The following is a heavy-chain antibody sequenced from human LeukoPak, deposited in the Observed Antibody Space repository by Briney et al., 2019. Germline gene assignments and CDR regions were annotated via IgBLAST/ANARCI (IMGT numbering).Heavy chain of an antibody. J-gene: IGHJ6*02. Sequence: GGSLRLSCAASGFTFSSYSMNWVRQAPGKGLEWVASINHNGNVNYYVDSVKGRFTISRDNAKNSLYLQMSNLRAEDTAMYFCARGGGLDVWGQGATVTVSS. CDR3: ARGGGLDV. D-gene: IGHD3-16*01. V-gene: IGHV3-7*03. CDR2: INHNGNVN. CDR1: GFTFSSYS.